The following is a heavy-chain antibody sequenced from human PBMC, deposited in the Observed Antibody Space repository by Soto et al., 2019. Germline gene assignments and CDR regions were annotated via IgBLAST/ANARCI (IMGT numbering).Heavy chain of an antibody. CDR1: GGSISSSSYY. D-gene: IGHD4-17*01. Sequence: ETLSLTCTLSGGSISSSSYYWGWIRQPPGKGLEWIGSIYYSGSTYYNPSLKSRVTISVDTSKNQFSLKLSSVTAADMAVYYCARLGTVTTGDYYYYYGMDVWGQGTTVTVSS. CDR3: ARLGTVTTGDYYYYYGMDV. V-gene: IGHV4-39*01. CDR2: IYYSGST. J-gene: IGHJ6*02.